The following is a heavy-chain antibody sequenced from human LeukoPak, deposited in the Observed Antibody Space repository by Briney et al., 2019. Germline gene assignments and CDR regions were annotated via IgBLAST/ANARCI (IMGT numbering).Heavy chain of an antibody. Sequence: AGGSLRLSCAASGFTFSSYWMHWVRQAPGKGLVWVSRINSDGSSTSYADSVKGRFTISRDNAKNTLYLQMNSLRAEDTAVYYCARVPGVRGPLNNWGQGTLVTVSS. V-gene: IGHV3-74*01. D-gene: IGHD3-10*01. CDR2: INSDGSST. J-gene: IGHJ4*02. CDR3: ARVPGVRGPLNN. CDR1: GFTFSSYW.